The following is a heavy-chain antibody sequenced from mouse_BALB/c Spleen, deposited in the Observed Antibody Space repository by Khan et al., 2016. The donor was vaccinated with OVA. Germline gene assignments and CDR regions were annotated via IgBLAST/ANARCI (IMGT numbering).Heavy chain of an antibody. V-gene: IGHV5-6*01. D-gene: IGHD1-1*01. CDR3: ARLAYYYDSEGFAY. CDR2: ISSGGSYT. Sequence: EVQVVESGGDLVKPEGSLKLSCAASGFTFSTYGMSWVRQTPDKRLEWVATISSGGSYTYYPDSVKGRFTISRDNAKNTLYLQMSSLKSDDTAMFYCARLAYYYDSEGFAYWGQGTLVTVSA. J-gene: IGHJ3*01. CDR1: GFTFSTYG.